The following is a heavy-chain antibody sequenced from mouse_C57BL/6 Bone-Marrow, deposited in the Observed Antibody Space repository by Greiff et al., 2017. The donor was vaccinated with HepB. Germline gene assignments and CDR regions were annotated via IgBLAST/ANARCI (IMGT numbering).Heavy chain of an antibody. CDR2: INPSSGYT. Sequence: QVQLQQSGAELARPGASVKMSCKASGYTFTSYTMHWVKQRPGQGLEWIGYINPSSGYTKYNQKFKDKATLTADKSSSTAYMQLSSLTSEDSAVYYCARSYYYGSSRYYFDYWGQGTTLTVSS. J-gene: IGHJ2*01. CDR3: ARSYYYGSSRYYFDY. V-gene: IGHV1-4*01. CDR1: GYTFTSYT. D-gene: IGHD1-1*01.